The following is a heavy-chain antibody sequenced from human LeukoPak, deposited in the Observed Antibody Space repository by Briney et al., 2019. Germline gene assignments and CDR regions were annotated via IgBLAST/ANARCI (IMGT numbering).Heavy chain of an antibody. V-gene: IGHV3-21*04. CDR3: AKAPVTTCRGAYCYPFDY. J-gene: IGHJ4*02. Sequence: GGSLRLSCAASGFTFSSYSMNWVRQAPGKGLEWVSSISSSSSYIYYADSVKGRFTISRDNAKNSLFLQMNRLRPEDAAVYYCAKAPVTTCRGAYCYPFDYWGQGTLVTVSS. CDR1: GFTFSSYS. D-gene: IGHD2-21*01. CDR2: ISSSSSYI.